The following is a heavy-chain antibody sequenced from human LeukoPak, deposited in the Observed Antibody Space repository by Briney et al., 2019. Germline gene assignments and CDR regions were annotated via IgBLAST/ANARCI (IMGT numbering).Heavy chain of an antibody. Sequence: SQTLSLTCAISGDSVSRNYAGWNWIRQSPSRDLEWLGRAYYTSKWYNDYAVSVKGRITINPDTSKNQFSLQLSSVTPVDTAVYYCARQASWGFGWYFDLWGRGTLVTVSS. CDR2: AYYTSKWYN. CDR1: GDSVSRNYAG. V-gene: IGHV6-1*01. J-gene: IGHJ2*01. CDR3: ARQASWGFGWYFDL. D-gene: IGHD1-26*01.